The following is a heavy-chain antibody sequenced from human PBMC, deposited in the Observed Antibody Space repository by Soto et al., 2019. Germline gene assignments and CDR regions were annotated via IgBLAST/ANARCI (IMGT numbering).Heavy chain of an antibody. V-gene: IGHV4-30-4*01. Sequence: QVQLQESGPGLVKPSQTLSLTCTVSGGSISSGDYYWSWIRQPPGKGLEWIGYIDYSGSTYYNPSLKSRVTISVDTSKNQFSLKLSSVTAAGTAVYYCAREGPSGDDWSKVSYWGQGTLVTVSS. CDR3: AREGPSGDDWSKVSY. J-gene: IGHJ4*02. CDR2: IDYSGST. CDR1: GGSISSGDYY. D-gene: IGHD5-12*01.